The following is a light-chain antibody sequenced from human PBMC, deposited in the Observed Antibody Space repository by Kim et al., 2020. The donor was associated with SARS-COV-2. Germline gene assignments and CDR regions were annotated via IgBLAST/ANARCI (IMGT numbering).Light chain of an antibody. Sequence: GQSITNSCTGTSSKVGGYTFVSCYQHHPGKAPKLMIYGVSKRPSGVSNRFSGSKSGNTASLTISGLQAEDEADYYCSSYTSSNTLVFGGGTQLTVL. CDR1: SSKVGGYTF. J-gene: IGLJ3*02. CDR2: GVS. V-gene: IGLV2-14*03. CDR3: SSYTSSNTLV.